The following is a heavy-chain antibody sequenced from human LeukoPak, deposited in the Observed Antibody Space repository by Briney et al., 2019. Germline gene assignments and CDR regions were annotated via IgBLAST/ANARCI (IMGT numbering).Heavy chain of an antibody. CDR2: IRYDGSNK. J-gene: IGHJ3*02. V-gene: IGHV3-30*02. Sequence: GGSLRLSCAASGFTFSSYGMHWVRQAPGKGLEWVAFIRYDGSNKYYADSVKGRFSISRDNSKNTLYLQMNSLRAEDTAVYYCAKDHHVWDSSGYYPDAFDIWGQGTMVTVSS. CDR1: GFTFSSYG. CDR3: AKDHHVWDSSGYYPDAFDI. D-gene: IGHD3-22*01.